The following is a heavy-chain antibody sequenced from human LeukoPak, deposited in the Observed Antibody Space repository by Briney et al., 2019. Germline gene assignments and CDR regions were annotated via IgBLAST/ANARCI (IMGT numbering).Heavy chain of an antibody. Sequence: ASVKVSCKASGYTFTSYGISWVRQAPGQGLEWMGWISAYNGNTNYAQKLQGRVTMTTDTSTSTAYMELRSLRSDDTAVYYCARGKRSYDSSGYYSYWGQGTLVTVSS. D-gene: IGHD3-22*01. CDR3: ARGKRSYDSSGYYSY. CDR1: GYTFTSYG. V-gene: IGHV1-18*01. J-gene: IGHJ4*02. CDR2: ISAYNGNT.